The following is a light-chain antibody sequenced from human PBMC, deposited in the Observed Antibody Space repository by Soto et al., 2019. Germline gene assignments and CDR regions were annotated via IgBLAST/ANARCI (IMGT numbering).Light chain of an antibody. Sequence: EIVLTQSPATLSLSPGXRATXSCXVSQSISXYLAWYQQKPGQAPRLLIYDGSNRATGTPARFSGNGYGTDFTLTVSSLEPEDFAVYYCQQRTDWLWTFGQGTKVQLK. CDR3: QQRTDWLWT. J-gene: IGKJ1*01. CDR1: QSISXY. CDR2: DGS. V-gene: IGKV3-11*01.